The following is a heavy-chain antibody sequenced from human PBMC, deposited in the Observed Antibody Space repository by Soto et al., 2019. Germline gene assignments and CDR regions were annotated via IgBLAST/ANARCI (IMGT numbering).Heavy chain of an antibody. CDR1: GYTFTSYG. Sequence: ASVKVSCKASGYTFTSYGISWVRQAPGQGLEWMGWISAYNGNTNYAQKLQGRVTMTTDTSTSTAYMELRSLRSDDTAVYYCARGGTTYYYDSSANWFDPWGQGTLVTVSS. J-gene: IGHJ5*02. V-gene: IGHV1-18*01. CDR3: ARGGTTYYYDSSANWFDP. CDR2: ISAYNGNT. D-gene: IGHD3-22*01.